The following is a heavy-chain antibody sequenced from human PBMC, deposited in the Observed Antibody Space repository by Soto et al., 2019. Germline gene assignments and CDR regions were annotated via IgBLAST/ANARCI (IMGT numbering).Heavy chain of an antibody. J-gene: IGHJ1*01. D-gene: IGHD3-22*01. CDR1: GFTFADYA. CDR3: AKGGSSGSGYFQH. Sequence: SLRLSCAASGFTFADYAMHWVRQAPGKGLEWVSGISWNSGSIGYADSVKGRFTISRDNAKNSLYLQMNSLRAEDTALYYCAKGGSSGSGYFQHWGQGTLVTVSS. V-gene: IGHV3-9*01. CDR2: ISWNSGSI.